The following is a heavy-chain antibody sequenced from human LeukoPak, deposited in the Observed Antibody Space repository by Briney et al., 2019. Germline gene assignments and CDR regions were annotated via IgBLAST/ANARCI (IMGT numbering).Heavy chain of an antibody. D-gene: IGHD1-26*01. V-gene: IGHV3-7*01. J-gene: IGHJ5*02. Sequence: PGGSLRLSCAASGFTFSSYWMSWARQAPGKGLEWVANIKQDGSEKYYVDSVKGRFTISRDNAKNSLYLQMNSLRAEDTAVYYCARVVGSYSDWFDPWGQGTLVTVSS. CDR2: IKQDGSEK. CDR3: ARVVGSYSDWFDP. CDR1: GFTFSSYW.